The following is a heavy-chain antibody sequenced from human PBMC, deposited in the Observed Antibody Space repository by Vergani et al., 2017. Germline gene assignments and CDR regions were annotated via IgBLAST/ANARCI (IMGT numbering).Heavy chain of an antibody. CDR1: GGTFSSYA. J-gene: IGHJ4*02. D-gene: IGHD3-3*01. CDR2: ISAYNGNT. Sequence: QVQLVQSGAEVKKPGSSVKVSCKASGGTFSSYAISWVRQAPGQGLEWMGWISAYNGNTNYAQKLQGRVTMTTDTSTSTAYMELRSLRSDDTAVYYCARDNARYYDFWSGYYSHFDYWGQGTLVTVSS. CDR3: ARDNARYYDFWSGYYSHFDY. V-gene: IGHV1-18*01.